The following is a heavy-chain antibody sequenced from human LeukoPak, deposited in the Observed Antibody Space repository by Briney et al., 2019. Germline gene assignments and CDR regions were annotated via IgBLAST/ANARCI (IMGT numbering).Heavy chain of an antibody. J-gene: IGHJ5*02. Sequence: QAGGSLRLSCAASGFTFSSHAMHWVRQAPGKGLEWVAVISYDGSNKYYADSVKGRFTISRDNSKNTLYLQMNSLRAEDTAVYYCARETSYCSGGSCYGWFDPWGQGTLVTVSS. CDR3: ARETSYCSGGSCYGWFDP. D-gene: IGHD2-15*01. CDR1: GFTFSSHA. CDR2: ISYDGSNK. V-gene: IGHV3-30-3*01.